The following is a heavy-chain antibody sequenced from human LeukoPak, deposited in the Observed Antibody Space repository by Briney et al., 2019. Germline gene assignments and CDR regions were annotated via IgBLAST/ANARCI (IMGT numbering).Heavy chain of an antibody. Sequence: GGSLRLSCAASGFTFSSYAMSWVRQAPGKGLEWVSAISGSGGSTYYADSVKGRFTISRDNSKDTLYLQMNSLRAEDTAVYYCAKVGYCSSTSCYIDAEYFQHWGQGTLVTVSS. CDR1: GFTFSSYA. V-gene: IGHV3-23*01. CDR2: ISGSGGST. J-gene: IGHJ1*01. CDR3: AKVGYCSSTSCYIDAEYFQH. D-gene: IGHD2-2*02.